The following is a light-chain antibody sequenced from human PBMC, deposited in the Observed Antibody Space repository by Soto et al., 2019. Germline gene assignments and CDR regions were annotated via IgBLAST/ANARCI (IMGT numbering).Light chain of an antibody. CDR2: EGS. J-gene: IGLJ3*02. CDR3: CSYAGRSTLV. Sequence: QSALTQPASVSGSPGQSITISCTGSSSDVGSYNLVSWHQQYPGKAPKLMMYEGSKRPSGVASRFSGSKSGNTASLTISGLQAEDEDDYYCCSYAGRSTLVFGGGTKLTVL. CDR1: SSDVGSYNL. V-gene: IGLV2-23*01.